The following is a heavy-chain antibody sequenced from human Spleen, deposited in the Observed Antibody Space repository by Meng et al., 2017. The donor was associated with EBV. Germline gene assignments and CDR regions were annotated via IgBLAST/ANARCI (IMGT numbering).Heavy chain of an antibody. CDR3: GRSLSGDPYFDS. D-gene: IGHD4-17*01. J-gene: IGHJ4*02. V-gene: IGHV1-69*01. CDR1: GDTFSTYP. Sequence: QLLYYGAEVKKPGSSVKVSCKASGDTFSTYPITWVRQAPGQGLEWMGGIIPIFGTTNYAQNSQGRLTITADESTTTAYMELTSLRSEDTAVYYCGRSLSGDPYFDSWGQGTLVTVSS. CDR2: IIPIFGTT.